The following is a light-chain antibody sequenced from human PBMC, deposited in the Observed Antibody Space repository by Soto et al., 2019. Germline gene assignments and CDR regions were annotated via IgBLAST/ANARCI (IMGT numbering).Light chain of an antibody. CDR1: SSDVGSYNY. Sequence: QSALTQPASVSGSPGQSITISCTGTSSDVGSYNYVSWYQQHPGKAPKLMIYEVSNRPSGVSDRFSGSKSGNTASLTISGLQAEDEADYYFSSYTSTATRVFGVGTKLTVL. J-gene: IGLJ3*02. CDR2: EVS. CDR3: SSYTSTATRV. V-gene: IGLV2-14*01.